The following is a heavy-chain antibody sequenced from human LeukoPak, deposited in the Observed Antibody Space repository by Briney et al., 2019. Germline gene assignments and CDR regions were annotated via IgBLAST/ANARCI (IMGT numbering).Heavy chain of an antibody. Sequence: GRSLRLSCAASGFTFSSYGMHWVRQAPGKGLEWVAVIWYDGSNKYYADSVKGRFTISRDNSKNTLYLQMNSLRAEDTAVYYCARDHPRGEWLPWGQGTLVTVSS. J-gene: IGHJ5*02. D-gene: IGHD3-3*01. CDR2: IWYDGSNK. CDR1: GFTFSSYG. CDR3: ARDHPRGEWLP. V-gene: IGHV3-33*01.